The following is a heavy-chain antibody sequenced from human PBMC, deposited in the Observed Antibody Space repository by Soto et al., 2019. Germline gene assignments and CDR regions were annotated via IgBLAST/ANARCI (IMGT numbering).Heavy chain of an antibody. D-gene: IGHD6-6*01. V-gene: IGHV1-2*04. CDR1: GYTFTGYY. CDR3: ARLLQVAARPREGWFDP. Sequence: QVQLVQSGAEVKKPGASVKVSCKASGYTFTGYYMHWVRQAPGQGLEWMGWINPNSGGTNYAQKVQGWVTMTRDTSISTAYMELSRLRSDDTAVYYCARLLQVAARPREGWFDPWGQGTLVTVSS. J-gene: IGHJ5*02. CDR2: INPNSGGT.